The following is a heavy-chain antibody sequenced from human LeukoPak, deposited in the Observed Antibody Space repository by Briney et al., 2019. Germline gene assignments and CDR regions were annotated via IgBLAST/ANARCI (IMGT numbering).Heavy chain of an antibody. V-gene: IGHV1-2*02. CDR1: GYTFTSYD. Sequence: EASVKVSCKASGYTFTSYDINWVRQAPGQGLEWMGWINPNSGGTNYAQKFQGRVTMTRDTSISTAYMELSRLRSDDTAVYYCARDLEHNWNYYWFDPWGQGTLVTVSS. D-gene: IGHD1-7*01. J-gene: IGHJ5*02. CDR2: INPNSGGT. CDR3: ARDLEHNWNYYWFDP.